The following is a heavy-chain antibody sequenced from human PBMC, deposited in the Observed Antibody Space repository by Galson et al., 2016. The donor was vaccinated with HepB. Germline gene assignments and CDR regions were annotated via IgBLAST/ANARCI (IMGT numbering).Heavy chain of an antibody. Sequence: SLRLSCADSGFSFSNYWMSWVRQGPGKGLEWVGDIKEGGGEKNYVDSVKGRYSISRDNSKNSLYLQMTSLRVEDRAVYYCTRDFGYSNYDWGQGTLVTVSS. V-gene: IGHV3-7*01. CDR3: TRDFGYSNYD. D-gene: IGHD6-13*01. CDR1: GFSFSNYW. CDR2: IKEGGGEK. J-gene: IGHJ4*02.